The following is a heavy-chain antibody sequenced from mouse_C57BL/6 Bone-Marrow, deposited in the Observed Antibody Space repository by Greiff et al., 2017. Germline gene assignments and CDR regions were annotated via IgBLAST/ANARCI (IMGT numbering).Heavy chain of an antibody. D-gene: IGHD2-3*01. CDR2: ISYDGSN. CDR1: GYSITSGYY. CDR3: ARGGTVYDGYYRYFDV. J-gene: IGHJ1*03. V-gene: IGHV3-6*01. Sequence: EVKLQESGPGLVKPSQSLSLTCSVTGYSITSGYYWYWIRQFPGNQLEWMGYISYDGSNNYNPSLTNPISITRDKSKNQFFLKLNAVTTEDTATYYCARGGTVYDGYYRYFDVWGTGTTVTVSS.